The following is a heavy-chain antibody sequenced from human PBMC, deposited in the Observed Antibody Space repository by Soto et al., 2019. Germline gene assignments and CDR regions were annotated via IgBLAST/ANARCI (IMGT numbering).Heavy chain of an antibody. CDR1: GITLTRYS. CDR3: ARESQHVHSKFDD. J-gene: IGHJ4*02. V-gene: IGHV3-21*06. D-gene: IGHD6-6*01. Sequence: PGGTLRRSCSASGITLTRYSMTWVRQAPGKGLEWVSSISSTTNYIYYGDSMKGRLTISRDNAKNSLYLEMNSLRAEDTPVYYLARESQHVHSKFDDWGPGTLVTV. CDR2: ISSTTNYI.